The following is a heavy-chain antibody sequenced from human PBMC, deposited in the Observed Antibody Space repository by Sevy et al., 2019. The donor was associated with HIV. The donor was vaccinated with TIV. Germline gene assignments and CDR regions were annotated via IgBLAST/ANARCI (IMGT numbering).Heavy chain of an antibody. CDR3: ARDLMVYSSGWNDY. CDR1: GFTFDDYG. V-gene: IGHV3-20*04. J-gene: IGHJ4*02. Sequence: GGSLRLSCAASGFTFDDYGMSWVRHAPGKGLEWVSGINWNGGSTGYADSVKGRFTISRDNAKNSLYLQMNSLRAEDTALYYCARDLMVYSSGWNDYWGQGTLVTVSS. CDR2: INWNGGST. D-gene: IGHD6-19*01.